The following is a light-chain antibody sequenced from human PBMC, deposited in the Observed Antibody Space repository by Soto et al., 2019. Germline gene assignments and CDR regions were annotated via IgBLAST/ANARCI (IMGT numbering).Light chain of an antibody. CDR2: WAS. Sequence: DIVMTQSPDSLAVSLGERATINCKSSQSVLYSSNNKKYLAWYQQKPGQPPKLLIYWASTRESGVPDRFSGSGSGTDFTLTISSLQAEDVAVYYCQLYYSTPFTFGPGTKVDIK. V-gene: IGKV4-1*01. J-gene: IGKJ3*01. CDR3: QLYYSTPFT. CDR1: QSVLYSSNNKKY.